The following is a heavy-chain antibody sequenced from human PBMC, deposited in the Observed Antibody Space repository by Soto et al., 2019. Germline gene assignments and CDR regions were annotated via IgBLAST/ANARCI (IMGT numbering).Heavy chain of an antibody. CDR1: GFTFSNYG. CDR3: ARRGSGTYNFDY. J-gene: IGHJ4*02. CDR2: IWSDGSNK. V-gene: IGHV3-33*01. D-gene: IGHD3-10*01. Sequence: GGSLRLSCAASGFTFSNYGMHWVRKAPGKGLEWVAVIWSDGSNKYYADSVKGRFTISRDNSKNTLYLQMNSLRAEDTAVYYCARRGSGTYNFDYWGQGALVTVS.